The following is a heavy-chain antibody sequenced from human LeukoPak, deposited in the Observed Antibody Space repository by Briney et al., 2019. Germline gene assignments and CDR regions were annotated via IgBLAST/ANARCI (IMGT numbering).Heavy chain of an antibody. CDR3: ARITTGWYEDWFAP. J-gene: IGHJ5*02. CDR2: IIPIYGAP. CDR1: GGTFSDSA. Sequence: SVKVSCKAFGGTFSDSALSWVRQAPGQGLEWMGGIIPIYGAPNYAQKFQGRITITTDEFTGTAFMELSSLRSEDTAVYYCARITTGWYEDWFAPWGQGTLVTVSS. D-gene: IGHD6-19*01. V-gene: IGHV1-69*05.